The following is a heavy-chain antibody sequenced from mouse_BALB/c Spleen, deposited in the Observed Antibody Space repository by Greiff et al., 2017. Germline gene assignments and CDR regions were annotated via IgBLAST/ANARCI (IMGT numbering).Heavy chain of an antibody. D-gene: IGHD2-3*01. CDR3: AKRGHDGSYFDY. J-gene: IGHJ2*01. CDR2: IYPYNGGT. Sequence: EVQLQQSGPELVKPGASVKISCKASGYTFTDYNMHWVKQSHGKSLEWIGYIYPYNGGTGYNQKFKSKATLTVDNSSSTAYMELRSLTSEDSAVYYCAKRGHDGSYFDYWGQGTTLTVSS. CDR1: GYTFTDYN. V-gene: IGHV1S29*02.